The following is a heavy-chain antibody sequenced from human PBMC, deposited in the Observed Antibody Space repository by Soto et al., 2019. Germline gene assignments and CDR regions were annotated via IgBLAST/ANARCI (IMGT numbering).Heavy chain of an antibody. Sequence: PSETLSLTCTVSGGSISSGGYYWSWIRQHPGKGLEWIGYIYYSGSTYYNPSLKSRVTISVDTSKNQFSLKLSSVTAADTAVYYCAREPVEPAAMRDDAFDIWGQGTMVTVSS. CDR1: GGSISSGGYY. V-gene: IGHV4-31*03. J-gene: IGHJ3*02. CDR3: AREPVEPAAMRDDAFDI. CDR2: IYYSGST. D-gene: IGHD2-2*01.